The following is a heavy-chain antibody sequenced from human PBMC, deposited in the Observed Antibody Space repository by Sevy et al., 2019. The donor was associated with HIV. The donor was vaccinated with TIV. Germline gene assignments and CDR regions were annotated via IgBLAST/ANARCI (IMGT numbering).Heavy chain of an antibody. J-gene: IGHJ3*02. CDR2: IYHSGST. CDR3: ARDQTDYDYVWGSYRPPDVNDAFDI. D-gene: IGHD3-16*02. Sequence: SETLSLTCTVSGYSISSGYYWGWIRQPPGKGLEWIGSIYHSGSTYYNPSLKSRVTISVDTSKNQFSLKLSSVTAADTAVYYCARDQTDYDYVWGSYRPPDVNDAFDIWGQGTMVTVSS. CDR1: GYSISSGYY. V-gene: IGHV4-38-2*02.